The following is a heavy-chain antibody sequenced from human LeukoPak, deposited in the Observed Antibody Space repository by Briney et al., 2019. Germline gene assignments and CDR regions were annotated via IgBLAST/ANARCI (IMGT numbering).Heavy chain of an antibody. CDR3: ARGRLFSGYRGNVGHEDFDY. Sequence: SQTLSLTCAVYGGPFSGYYWTWIRQPPGKGLEWIGAINQGGTTNYNPSLRSRVTILIDTSRNQFSLRLSSVTAADTAVYYCARGRLFSGYRGNVGHEDFDYWGQGSLVTVSS. CDR2: INQGGTT. CDR1: GGPFSGYY. V-gene: IGHV4-34*01. J-gene: IGHJ4*02. D-gene: IGHD5-12*01.